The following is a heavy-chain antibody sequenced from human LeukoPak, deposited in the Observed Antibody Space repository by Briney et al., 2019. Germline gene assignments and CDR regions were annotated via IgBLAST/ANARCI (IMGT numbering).Heavy chain of an antibody. Sequence: GGSLRLSCATSGFTFSSYWMHWVRQVPGRGLVWVSRIISDGSITDYADSVKGRFTIARDTAQNTLHLQMNSLRVEDTAMYYCAREPGGYYDSSGFLDDWGQGTLVTVSS. CDR1: GFTFSSYW. CDR3: AREPGGYYDSSGFLDD. D-gene: IGHD3-22*01. J-gene: IGHJ4*02. V-gene: IGHV3-74*01. CDR2: IISDGSIT.